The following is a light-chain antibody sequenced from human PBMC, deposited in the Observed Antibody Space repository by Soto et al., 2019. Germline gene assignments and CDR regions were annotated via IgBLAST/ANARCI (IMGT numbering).Light chain of an antibody. CDR3: QAWDSSTVV. V-gene: IGLV3-1*01. CDR2: QDS. Sequence: SYELTQPPSVSVSPGQTASITCSGDKLGDKYACWYQQKPGQSAVLVIYQDSKRPSGIPERFSGSKSGNTATLTISGTQAMDEADYYCQAWDSSTVVFGGGTKLTVL. CDR1: KLGDKY. J-gene: IGLJ2*01.